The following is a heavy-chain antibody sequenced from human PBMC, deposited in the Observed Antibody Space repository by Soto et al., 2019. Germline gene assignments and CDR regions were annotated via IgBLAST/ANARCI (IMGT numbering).Heavy chain of an antibody. V-gene: IGHV1-18*01. CDR2: ISAYNANA. CDR3: ARDNSYFDY. CDR1: GYTFRNFG. Sequence: QIQLLKSGAEVKKPGASVKVTCKASGYTFRNFGIIWVRQAPGQGLEWMGWISAYNANANYAQKFQGRLTMTADTTTSKAYMELRSLRSDDTAVYYCARDNSYFDYWGQGPLFTVSS. J-gene: IGHJ4*02.